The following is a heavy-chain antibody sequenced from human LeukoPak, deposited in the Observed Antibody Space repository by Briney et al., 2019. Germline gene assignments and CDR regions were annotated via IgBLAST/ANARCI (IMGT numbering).Heavy chain of an antibody. D-gene: IGHD3-3*01. CDR3: ARTGIWSGYYTFDY. CDR2: IYYTGTT. Sequence: SETVSLTCTVSGGSISRYYWSWIRQPPGEGLEWIGYIYYTGTTNYNPSLKNRVTMSVDTSKNQFSLKLSSVTTADTAVYYCARTGIWSGYYTFDYWGQGSLVTVSS. CDR1: GGSISRYY. J-gene: IGHJ4*02. V-gene: IGHV4-59*01.